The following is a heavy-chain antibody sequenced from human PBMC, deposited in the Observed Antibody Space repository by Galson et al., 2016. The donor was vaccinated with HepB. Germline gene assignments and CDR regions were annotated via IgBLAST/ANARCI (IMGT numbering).Heavy chain of an antibody. CDR2: IYYSGYT. CDR3: AKHYGVVSTGRSFDY. Sequence: SETLSLTCSVSVGSVGGNYWSWIRQPPGKGLEWIGCIYYSGYTESNPSLKSRVTIAVDPSKNQFSLNLRSVTAADTAIYYCAKHYGVVSTGRSFDYWGPGALVTVSS. CDR1: VGSVGGNY. J-gene: IGHJ4*02. D-gene: IGHD5/OR15-5a*01. V-gene: IGHV4-59*08.